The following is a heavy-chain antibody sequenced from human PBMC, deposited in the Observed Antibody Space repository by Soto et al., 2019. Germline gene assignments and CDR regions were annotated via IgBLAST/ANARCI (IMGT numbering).Heavy chain of an antibody. Sequence: GESLKISCKDAGYSFTNYRIVWVRQMPGKGLECMGIIYPADSDTRYSPSFQGQVTISADKSISTAYLQWNSLKASDTAIYYCARSREYSFGYKSPFDVWGQGTTVTVSS. CDR1: GYSFTNYR. CDR3: ARSREYSFGYKSPFDV. V-gene: IGHV5-51*01. J-gene: IGHJ3*01. D-gene: IGHD5-18*01. CDR2: IYPADSDT.